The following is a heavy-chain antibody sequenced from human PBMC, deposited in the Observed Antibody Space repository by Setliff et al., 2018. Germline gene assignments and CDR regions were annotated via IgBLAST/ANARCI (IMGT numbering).Heavy chain of an antibody. V-gene: IGHV1-18*01. CDR2: ISAYNGNT. CDR1: GYTFTSYG. Sequence: ASVKVSCKASGYTFTSYGISWVRQAPGQGLEWMGWISAYNGNTNYAQKLQGRVTMTTDTSSKTTYMELRSLTSDDTAVYFCTRSRGPRVVLAADFDFWGQGTLVTVSS. J-gene: IGHJ4*02. CDR3: TRSRGPRVVLAADFDF. D-gene: IGHD3-16*01.